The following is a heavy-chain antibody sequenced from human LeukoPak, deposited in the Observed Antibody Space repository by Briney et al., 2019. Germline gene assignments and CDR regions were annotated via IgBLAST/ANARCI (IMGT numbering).Heavy chain of an antibody. D-gene: IGHD6-13*01. Sequence: SETLSLTCAVYGGSFSGYYWSWIRQPPGKGLEWMGEINHSGSTNYNPSLKSRVTISGDTSKNQFSLKMRSVTAADTAVYYCARGIAAASERAFDIWGQGTMVTVSS. CDR3: ARGIAAASERAFDI. J-gene: IGHJ3*02. CDR2: INHSGST. V-gene: IGHV4-34*01. CDR1: GGSFSGYY.